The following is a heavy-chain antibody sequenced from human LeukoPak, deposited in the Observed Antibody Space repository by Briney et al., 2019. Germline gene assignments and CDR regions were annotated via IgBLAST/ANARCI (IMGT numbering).Heavy chain of an antibody. CDR2: IKQDGSEK. Sequence: PGGSLRLSCAASGXTFRTYWMTWVRQAPGKRLEWVANIKQDGSEKYYVDSVKGRFTISRDNANNSLSLQMNSLRAEDTAVYYCARVANAVNDIWGQGTMVTVSS. CDR3: ARVANAVNDI. CDR1: GXTFRTYW. V-gene: IGHV3-7*05. J-gene: IGHJ3*02. D-gene: IGHD4-17*01.